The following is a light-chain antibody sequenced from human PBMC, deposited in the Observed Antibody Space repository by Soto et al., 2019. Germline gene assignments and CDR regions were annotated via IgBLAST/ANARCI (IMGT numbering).Light chain of an antibody. J-gene: IGLJ3*02. CDR1: TGAVTSGNN. CDR2: STS. CDR3: LLYSAGPHIWV. Sequence: QAVVAQEPSLTVSPGGTVTRTCASSTGAVTSGNNPNWFQQKPGQAPRALIYSTSNKQSWTPARFSGSLLGGKAALTLSGVQSEDEADYYCLLYSAGPHIWVFGGGTKVTVL. V-gene: IGLV7-43*01.